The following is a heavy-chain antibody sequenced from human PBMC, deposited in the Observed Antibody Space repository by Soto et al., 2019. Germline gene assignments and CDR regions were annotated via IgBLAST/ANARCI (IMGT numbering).Heavy chain of an antibody. CDR3: ARHRALNWFDP. Sequence: QVQLQESGPGLVKPSETLSLTCTVSGDSISSSYWSWIRQPPGKGLEWIGYVYYSGGTSYNPSLNSRVTLSVDTSKNQFFLKLSFVTAADTAVYYCARHRALNWFDPWGQGTLVTVSS. CDR2: VYYSGGT. CDR1: GDSISSSY. V-gene: IGHV4-59*08. J-gene: IGHJ5*02.